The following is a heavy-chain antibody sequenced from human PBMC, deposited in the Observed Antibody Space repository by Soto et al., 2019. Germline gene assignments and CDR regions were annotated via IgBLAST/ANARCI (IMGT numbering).Heavy chain of an antibody. CDR2: IKSDGSEK. V-gene: IGHV3-7*03. CDR1: GISTSSYW. Sequence: PGESLKISCAASGISTSSYWMGWVRQAPGRGLEWVASIKSDGSEKYYMDSLKGRFTISRDNALNSLYLQMNSLRAEDTAVYFCVTGYHSDYWGQGTLVTVSS. CDR3: VTGYHSDY. J-gene: IGHJ4*02. D-gene: IGHD5-18*01.